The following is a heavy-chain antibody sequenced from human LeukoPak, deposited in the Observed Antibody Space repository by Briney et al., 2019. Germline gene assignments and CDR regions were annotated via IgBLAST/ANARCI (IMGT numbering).Heavy chain of an antibody. V-gene: IGHV1-18*01. CDR2: ISANNGNT. CDR3: GRGNSRYNWNDGGVDY. Sequence: ASVKVSCKASGYTFINYAITWVRQAPGQGLEWMGWISANNGNTNYAQNLQGRVTMTTDTSTNTAYMELRSLRSDDTAVYYCGRGNSRYNWNDGGVDYWGQGTLVTVSS. J-gene: IGHJ4*02. D-gene: IGHD1-1*01. CDR1: GYTFINYA.